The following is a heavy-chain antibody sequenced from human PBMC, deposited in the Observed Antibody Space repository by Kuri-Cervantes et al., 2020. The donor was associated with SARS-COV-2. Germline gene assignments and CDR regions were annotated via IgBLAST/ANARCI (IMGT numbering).Heavy chain of an antibody. Sequence: GGSLRPSGKGSGYSFTSYWIGWVRQLPGKGREWMGLIYPGDSDTRYGPSFQGQVTISADKSISTAYLQWSSLKASDTAIYYCARPGYCSGVICYSLYYWGQGTLVTVSS. CDR2: IYPGDSDT. D-gene: IGHD2-15*01. CDR1: GYSFTSYW. V-gene: IGHV5-51*01. CDR3: ARPGYCSGVICYSLYY. J-gene: IGHJ4*02.